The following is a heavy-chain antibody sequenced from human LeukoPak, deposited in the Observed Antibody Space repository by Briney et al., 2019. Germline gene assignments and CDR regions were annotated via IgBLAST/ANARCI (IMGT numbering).Heavy chain of an antibody. V-gene: IGHV3-33*01. D-gene: IGHD3-10*01. Sequence: GGSLRLSCAASGFAFNTYAMHCVRQAPGQGREWVALIWHDGSHKFYSNSVRGQFTISRDKSKNTVSLQMNNLRAEDTAVYYCAREIFGSGSYSDFWGQGTLVTVSS. CDR1: GFAFNTYA. CDR3: AREIFGSGSYSDF. CDR2: IWHDGSHK. J-gene: IGHJ4*02.